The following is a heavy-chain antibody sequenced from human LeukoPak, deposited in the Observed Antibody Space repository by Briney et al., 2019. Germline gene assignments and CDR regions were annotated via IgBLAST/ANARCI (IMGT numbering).Heavy chain of an antibody. V-gene: IGHV4-38-2*02. CDR2: IYNSGST. CDR1: GYSISSGYF. CDR3: TRAPDYYYYYYMDV. J-gene: IGHJ6*03. Sequence: PSETLSLTCTVSGYSISSGYFWGWIRQPPGKGLEWIGTIYNSGSTYYNASLESRVTISVDTSKNQFSLKLSSVTAADTAVYYCTRAPDYYYYYYMDVWGKGTTVTVSS.